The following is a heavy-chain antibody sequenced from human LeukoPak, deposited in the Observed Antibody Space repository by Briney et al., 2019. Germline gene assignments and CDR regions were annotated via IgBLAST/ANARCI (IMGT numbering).Heavy chain of an antibody. J-gene: IGHJ3*02. CDR3: ARVRLDIAARGQEAFDI. V-gene: IGHV3-74*01. CDR1: GFTFSSYW. Sequence: PGGSLRLSCAASGFTFSSYWMHWVRQAPGKGLVWVSHINTDGSSTSYADSVKGRFTISRDNAKNTLYLQMNSLRAEDTAVYYCARVRLDIAARGQEAFDIWGQGTMVTVSS. D-gene: IGHD6-6*01. CDR2: INTDGSST.